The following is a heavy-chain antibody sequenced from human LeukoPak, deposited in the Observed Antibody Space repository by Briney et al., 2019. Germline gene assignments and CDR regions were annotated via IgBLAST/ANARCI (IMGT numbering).Heavy chain of an antibody. V-gene: IGHV3-30*04. Sequence: GGSLRLSCAASGFTFSSYAMHWVRQAPGKGLEWVAVISYDGSNKFYADSVKGRFTFSRDNSKNTLYLQMNSLRAEDTALYFCAKDGSSGWSYYFDYCGQGTLVTVSS. D-gene: IGHD6-19*01. CDR2: ISYDGSNK. CDR3: AKDGSSGWSYYFDY. J-gene: IGHJ4*02. CDR1: GFTFSSYA.